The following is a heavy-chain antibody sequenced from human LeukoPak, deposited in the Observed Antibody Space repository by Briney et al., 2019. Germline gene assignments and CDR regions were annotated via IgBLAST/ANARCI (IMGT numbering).Heavy chain of an antibody. CDR3: ARQNGDYLWYLDY. Sequence: PSETPSLTCTVSGDSISSYSWTWIRQPAGKGLEWIGRISTIGSTSYNPSLKSRVTMSLDTSKNQFSLRLTSVTAADTAIYYCARQNGDYLWYLDYWGQGTLVTVSS. CDR2: ISTIGST. D-gene: IGHD4-17*01. J-gene: IGHJ4*02. V-gene: IGHV4-4*07. CDR1: GDSISSYS.